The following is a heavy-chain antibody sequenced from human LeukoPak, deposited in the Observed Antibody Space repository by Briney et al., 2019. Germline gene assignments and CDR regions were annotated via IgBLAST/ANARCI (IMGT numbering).Heavy chain of an antibody. J-gene: IGHJ6*03. CDR2: IDPNSGGT. D-gene: IGHD6-6*01. CDR1: GYTFTGYY. CDR3: ARGLDSSSYYYYYYMDV. Sequence: GASVKVSCKASGYTFTGYYMHWVRQAPGQGLEWMGWIDPNSGGTNYAQKFQGRVTMTRDTSISTAYMELSSLRSEDTAVYYCARGLDSSSYYYYYYMDVWGKGTTVTVSS. V-gene: IGHV1-2*02.